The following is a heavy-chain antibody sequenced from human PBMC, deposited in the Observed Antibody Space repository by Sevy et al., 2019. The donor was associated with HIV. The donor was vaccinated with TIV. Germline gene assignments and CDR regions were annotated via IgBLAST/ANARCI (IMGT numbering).Heavy chain of an antibody. Sequence: TESLSLTCAVYGGSFSGYYWSWIRQPPGKGLERIGEINHSGSTNYNPSLKSRVTIAVDTSKNQFSLKLRSVTAADTAVYYCARHCGSTSCSHAFDIWGQGTMVSVSS. J-gene: IGHJ3*02. D-gene: IGHD2-2*01. CDR1: GGSFSGYY. CDR2: INHSGST. V-gene: IGHV4-34*01. CDR3: ARHCGSTSCSHAFDI.